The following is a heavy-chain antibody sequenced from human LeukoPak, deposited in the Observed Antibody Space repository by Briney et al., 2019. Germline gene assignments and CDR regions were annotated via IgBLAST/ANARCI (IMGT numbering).Heavy chain of an antibody. J-gene: IGHJ4*02. Sequence: GGSLRLSCAASGFTFSSYSMNWVRQAPGKGLEWVSYISSSSSTIYYADPVKGRFTISRDNAKNSLYLQMNSLRDDDTAVYYCARDTSIFGVVIIFDYWGQGTLVTVSS. CDR3: ARDTSIFGVVIIFDY. CDR1: GFTFSSYS. V-gene: IGHV3-48*02. D-gene: IGHD3-3*01. CDR2: ISSSSSTI.